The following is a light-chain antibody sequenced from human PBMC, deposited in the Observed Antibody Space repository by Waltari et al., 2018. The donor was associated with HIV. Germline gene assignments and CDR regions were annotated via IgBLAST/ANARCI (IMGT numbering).Light chain of an antibody. Sequence: DIQMTQSPSTLSASVGDRVTITCRASKSVGSDLNWYQQKSGEAPKLLIYIASSLYSDVPPRFSGSRSGIDFTLTITSLQPEDFATYFCQQSSATPYTFGQGTRLDVK. V-gene: IGKV1-39*01. J-gene: IGKJ2*01. CDR2: IAS. CDR3: QQSSATPYT. CDR1: KSVGSD.